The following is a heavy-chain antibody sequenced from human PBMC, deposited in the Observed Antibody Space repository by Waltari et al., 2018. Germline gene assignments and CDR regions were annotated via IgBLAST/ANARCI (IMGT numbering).Heavy chain of an antibody. CDR1: GGSISSHS. J-gene: IGHJ5*02. CDR3: ARGSPAAGNWFDP. V-gene: IGHV4-59*11. CDR2: SYYSGST. D-gene: IGHD6-13*01. Sequence: QVQLQESGPGLVKPSETLSLTCTVSGGSISSHSWSWIRQPPGKGLEWIGYSYYSGSTNYNPSLKSRVTISVDTSKNQFSLKLSSVTAADTAVYYCARGSPAAGNWFDPWGQGTLVTVSS.